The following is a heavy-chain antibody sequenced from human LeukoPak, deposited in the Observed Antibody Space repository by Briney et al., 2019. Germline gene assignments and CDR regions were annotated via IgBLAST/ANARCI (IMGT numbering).Heavy chain of an antibody. J-gene: IGHJ5*02. D-gene: IGHD3-10*01. CDR1: GGTFSSYA. Sequence: SVKVSCKASGGTFSSYAISWVRQAPGQGLEWMGGIIPIFGTANYAQKVQGRVTITADESTSTAYMELSSLRSEDTAVYYCARDTPAISSGSFSPEDWFDPWGQGTLVTVSS. CDR2: IIPIFGTA. V-gene: IGHV1-69*01. CDR3: ARDTPAISSGSFSPEDWFDP.